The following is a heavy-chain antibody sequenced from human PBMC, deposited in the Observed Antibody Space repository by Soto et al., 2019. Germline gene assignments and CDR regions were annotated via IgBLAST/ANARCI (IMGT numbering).Heavy chain of an antibody. V-gene: IGHV1-69*13. Sequence: SVKVSCKASGGTFSSYAISWVRQAPGQGLEWMGGIIPIFGTANYAQKFQGRVTITADESTSTAYMELSSLRSEDTAVYYCATPRLGYCSSTSCYTGYYYYYYRMDVWGQGTEVTVSS. CDR2: IIPIFGTA. D-gene: IGHD2-2*02. CDR3: ATPRLGYCSSTSCYTGYYYYYYRMDV. J-gene: IGHJ6*02. CDR1: GGTFSSYA.